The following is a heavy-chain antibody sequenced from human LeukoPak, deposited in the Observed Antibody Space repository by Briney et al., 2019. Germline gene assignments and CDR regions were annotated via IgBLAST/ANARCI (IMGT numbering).Heavy chain of an antibody. Sequence: GGSLRLSCAASGFTFSSYAMSWVRQAPGKGLAWVSAISGSGGSTYYADSVKGRFTISRDNSKNTLYLQINSLRAEDTAVYYCAKDGYSYGWYYFDYWGQGTLVTVSS. CDR2: ISGSGGST. CDR1: GFTFSSYA. D-gene: IGHD5-18*01. J-gene: IGHJ4*02. CDR3: AKDGYSYGWYYFDY. V-gene: IGHV3-23*01.